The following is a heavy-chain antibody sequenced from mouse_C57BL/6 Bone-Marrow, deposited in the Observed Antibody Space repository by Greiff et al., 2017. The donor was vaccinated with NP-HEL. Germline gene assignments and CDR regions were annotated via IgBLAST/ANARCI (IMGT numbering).Heavy chain of an antibody. D-gene: IGHD2-2*01. CDR1: GFTLSSYA. CDR2: ISDGGSYT. Sequence: EVMLVESGGGLVKPGGSLKLSCAASGFTLSSYAMSWVRQTPEKRLEWVATISDGGSYTYYPDNVKGRFTISRDNAKNNLYLQMSHLKSEDTAMYYCAREGLRFAYWGQGTLVTVSA. J-gene: IGHJ3*01. CDR3: AREGLRFAY. V-gene: IGHV5-4*01.